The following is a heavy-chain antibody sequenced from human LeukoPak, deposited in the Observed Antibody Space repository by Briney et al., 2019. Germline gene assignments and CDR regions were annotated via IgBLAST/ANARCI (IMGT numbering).Heavy chain of an antibody. CDR2: INPGDSDT. D-gene: IGHD5-18*01. Sequence: GESLKISCKGSGYSFTSYWIGWVRQMPGKGLEWMGIINPGDSDTRYSPSFQGQVTISADKSISTAYPQWSSLKASDTAMYYCARHLGRRYSYGLYNWFDPWGQGALVTVSP. CDR3: ARHLGRRYSYGLYNWFDP. V-gene: IGHV5-51*01. J-gene: IGHJ5*02. CDR1: GYSFTSYW.